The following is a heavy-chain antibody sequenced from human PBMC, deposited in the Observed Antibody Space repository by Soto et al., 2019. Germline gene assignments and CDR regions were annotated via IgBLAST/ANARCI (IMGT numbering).Heavy chain of an antibody. CDR2: IYNGGDT. Sequence: EVQLVESGGGLVQPGGSLRLSCAASGLIVSSTYMSWVRQAPGKGLEWVSVIYNGGDTHYADSVKGRFSLSRDISNNTLHLQMSSLRVEDTAVYYCAREPRYCSGGSCSITGDAFDIWGQGTMVTVSS. V-gene: IGHV3-66*01. CDR3: AREPRYCSGGSCSITGDAFDI. J-gene: IGHJ3*02. CDR1: GLIVSSTY. D-gene: IGHD2-15*01.